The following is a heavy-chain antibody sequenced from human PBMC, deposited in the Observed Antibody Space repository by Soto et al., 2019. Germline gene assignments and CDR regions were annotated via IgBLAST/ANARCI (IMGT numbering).Heavy chain of an antibody. V-gene: IGHV3-23*01. J-gene: IGHJ4*02. Sequence: GXSLRLSCAASGLTLSSYAMSWFRQAPVKGLEWVSAISGSGGSTYYADSVKGRFTTSRDNSKNTLYLQMNSLRAEDTAVYYCAKDLWAATLLYYFDYWGQGTLVTVSS. CDR3: AKDLWAATLLYYFDY. CDR2: ISGSGGST. CDR1: GLTLSSYA. D-gene: IGHD3-16*01.